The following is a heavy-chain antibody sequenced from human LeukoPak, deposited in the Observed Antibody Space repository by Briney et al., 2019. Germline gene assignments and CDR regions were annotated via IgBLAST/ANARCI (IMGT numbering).Heavy chain of an antibody. D-gene: IGHD3-22*01. CDR3: STYYYDSSGYA. Sequence: SETLSLTCTVSGGSISSSSYYWGWIRQPPGKGLEWIGEINHSGSTNYNPSLKSRVTISVDTSKNQFSLKLSSVTAADTAVYYCSTYYYDSSGYAWGQGTLVTVSS. V-gene: IGHV4-39*07. J-gene: IGHJ4*02. CDR1: GGSISSSSYY. CDR2: INHSGST.